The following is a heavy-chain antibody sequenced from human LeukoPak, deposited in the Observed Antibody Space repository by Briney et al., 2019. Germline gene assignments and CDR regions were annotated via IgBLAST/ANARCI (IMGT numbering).Heavy chain of an antibody. V-gene: IGHV3-48*03. Sequence: GGSLRLSCAASGFTFSSYEMNWVRQASGKGLEWVSYISSSGSTIYYADSVKGRFTISRDNAKNSLYLQMNSLRAEDTAVYYCARGPITMVRGAPPNWFDPWGQGTLVTVSS. D-gene: IGHD3-10*01. J-gene: IGHJ5*02. CDR2: ISSSGSTI. CDR3: ARGPITMVRGAPPNWFDP. CDR1: GFTFSSYE.